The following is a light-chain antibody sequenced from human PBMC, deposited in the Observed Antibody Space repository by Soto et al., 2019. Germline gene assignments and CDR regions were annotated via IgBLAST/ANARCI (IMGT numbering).Light chain of an antibody. V-gene: IGLV2-23*01. J-gene: IGLJ3*02. CDR3: CSYAGNSWV. Sequence: QSALTQPASVSGSPGQSITISCTGTSSDIGSYNFVSWYQQHPSKAPKLVIYEDSKRPSGVSNRFSGSKSGNTASLTISGLQADDESQYYCCSYAGNSWVFGGGTKLTVL. CDR1: SSDIGSYNF. CDR2: EDS.